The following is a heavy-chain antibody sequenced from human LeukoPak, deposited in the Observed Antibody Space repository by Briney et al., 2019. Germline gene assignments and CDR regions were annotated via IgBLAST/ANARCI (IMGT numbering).Heavy chain of an antibody. CDR3: ARQEDTAMVLGDY. Sequence: SETLSLTCTVSGGSISSSSYYWGWIRQPPGKGLEWIGGIYYSGSTYYNPSLKSRVTISVDTSKNQFSLKLSSVTAADTAVYYCARQEDTAMVLGDYWGQGTLVTVSS. J-gene: IGHJ4*02. CDR1: GGSISSSSYY. D-gene: IGHD5-18*01. CDR2: IYYSGST. V-gene: IGHV4-39*01.